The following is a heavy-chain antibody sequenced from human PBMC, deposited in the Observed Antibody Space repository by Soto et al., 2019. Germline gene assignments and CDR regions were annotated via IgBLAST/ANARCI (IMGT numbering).Heavy chain of an antibody. CDR2: ISSTTNYI. V-gene: IGHV3-21*06. CDR3: ARESEDLTSNFDY. Sequence: LIRSCAASWFTFTSYSMNCVRQAPWKGLEWASSISSTTNYIYYGDSMKGRFTISRDNAKNSLYLEMNSLRAEDTAVYYCARESEDLTSNFDYWGQGTLVTVSS. CDR1: WFTFTSYS. J-gene: IGHJ4*02.